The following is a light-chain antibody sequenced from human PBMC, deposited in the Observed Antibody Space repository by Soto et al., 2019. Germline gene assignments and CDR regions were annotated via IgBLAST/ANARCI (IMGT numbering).Light chain of an antibody. CDR3: QQYGTSPWT. Sequence: EIVLTQSPATLSLSPRERATLSCRASQSVTSTYVAWYQQKPSQPPRLLIYGASKRATGIPDRFSGSGSATDFTLTINRLEPEDFAVYFCQQYGTSPWTFGQGTKVDI. V-gene: IGKV3-20*01. CDR2: GAS. CDR1: QSVTSTY. J-gene: IGKJ1*01.